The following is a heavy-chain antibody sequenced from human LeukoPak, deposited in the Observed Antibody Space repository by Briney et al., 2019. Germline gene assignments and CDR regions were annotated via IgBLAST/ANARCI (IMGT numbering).Heavy chain of an antibody. D-gene: IGHD5-12*01. J-gene: IGHJ4*02. CDR2: IYYSGST. V-gene: IGHV4-31*03. CDR3: ARARRGYSGFDY. CDR1: GGSISSGGYY. Sequence: PSETLSLTCTVSGGSISSGGYYWSWIRQHPGKGLEWIGYIYYSGSTYYNPSLKSRVTISVDTSKNQFSLKLSSVTAADTAVYYCARARRGYSGFDYWGQGTLVTVSS.